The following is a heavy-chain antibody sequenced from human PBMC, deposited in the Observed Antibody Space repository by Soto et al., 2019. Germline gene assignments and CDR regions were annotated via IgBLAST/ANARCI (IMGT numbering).Heavy chain of an antibody. V-gene: IGHV4-31*03. CDR2: IYYSGST. CDR3: ARDESGYSYVTY. D-gene: IGHD5-18*01. J-gene: IGHJ4*02. CDR1: GGSISSGGYY. Sequence: PSETLSLTCTVSGGSISSGGYYWSWIRQHPGKGLEWIGYIYYSGSTYYNPSLKSRVTISVDTSKNQFSLRLSSVTAADTAVYYCARDESGYSYVTYWGQGALVTVSS.